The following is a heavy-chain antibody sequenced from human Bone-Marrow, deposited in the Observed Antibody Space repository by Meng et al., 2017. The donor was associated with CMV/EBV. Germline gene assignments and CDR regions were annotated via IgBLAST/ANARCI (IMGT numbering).Heavy chain of an antibody. D-gene: IGHD1-26*01. CDR3: ARVRESGSYFPNY. J-gene: IGHJ4*02. Sequence: ASVKVSCKASGYTFTGYYMHWVRQAPGQGLEWMGWISAYNGSTNYAQKLQGRVTMTTDTSTSTAYMELRSLRSDDTAVYYCARVRESGSYFPNYWGQGTLVTVSS. CDR1: GYTFTGYY. CDR2: ISAYNGST. V-gene: IGHV1-18*04.